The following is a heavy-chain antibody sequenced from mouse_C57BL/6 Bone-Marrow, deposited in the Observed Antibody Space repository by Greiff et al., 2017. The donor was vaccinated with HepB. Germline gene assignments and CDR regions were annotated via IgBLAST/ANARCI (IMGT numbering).Heavy chain of an antibody. CDR1: GYTFTSYG. J-gene: IGHJ2*01. Sequence: QVQLQQSGAELARPGASVKLSCKASGYTFTSYGISWVKQRTGQGLEWIGEIYPRSGNTYYNEKFKGKGTLTADKSSSTAYMELRSLTSEDSAVYFCARSYRRKGFDYWGQGTTLTVSS. V-gene: IGHV1-81*01. CDR2: IYPRSGNT. CDR3: ARSYRRKGFDY.